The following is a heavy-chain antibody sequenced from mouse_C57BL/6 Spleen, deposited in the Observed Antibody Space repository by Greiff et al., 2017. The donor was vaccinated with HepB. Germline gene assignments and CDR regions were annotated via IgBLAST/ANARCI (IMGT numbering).Heavy chain of an antibody. D-gene: IGHD3-2*02. Sequence: QVQLQQSGAELARPGASVKLSCKASGYTFTSYGISWVKQRTGQGLEWIGEIYPRSGNTYYNEKFKGKATLTADKSSSTAYMELRRLTSEDSAVYFCARREGEAGAMDYWGQGTSVTVSS. CDR2: IYPRSGNT. CDR1: GYTFTSYG. CDR3: ARREGEAGAMDY. V-gene: IGHV1-81*01. J-gene: IGHJ4*01.